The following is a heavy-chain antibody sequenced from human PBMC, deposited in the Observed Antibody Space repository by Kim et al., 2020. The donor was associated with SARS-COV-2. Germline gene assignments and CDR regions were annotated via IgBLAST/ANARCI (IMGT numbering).Heavy chain of an antibody. D-gene: IGHD7-27*01. J-gene: IGHJ4*02. V-gene: IGHV3-49*04. Sequence: GGSLRLSCTTSDLHFRDRIMNWVRQAPGKGLEWIGHVRTKTEGETTQYAASVEGRVTISRDDSKSIAYLQIGSLSSDDTAVYYCRPGHWGADWGRGTLVTVSS. CDR3: RPGHWGAD. CDR1: DLHFRDRI. CDR2: VRTKTEGETT.